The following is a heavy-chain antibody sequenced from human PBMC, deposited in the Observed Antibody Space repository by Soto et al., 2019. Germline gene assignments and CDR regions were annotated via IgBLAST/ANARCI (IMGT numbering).Heavy chain of an antibody. V-gene: IGHV1-18*01. CDR3: ARIKDGDYRYYYYYMDV. CDR1: GYTFTSYG. CDR2: ISAYNGNT. Sequence: ASVKVSCKASGYTFTSYGISWVRQAPGQGLEWMGWISAYNGNTNYAQKLQGRVTMTTDTSTSTAYMELRSLRSDDTAVYYCARIKDGDYRYYYYYMDVWGKGTTVTVSS. J-gene: IGHJ6*03. D-gene: IGHD4-17*01.